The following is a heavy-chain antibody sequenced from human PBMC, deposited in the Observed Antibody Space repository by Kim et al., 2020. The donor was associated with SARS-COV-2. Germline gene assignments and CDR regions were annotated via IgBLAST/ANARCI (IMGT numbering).Heavy chain of an antibody. V-gene: IGHV4-59*13. Sequence: SETLSLTCTVSGGSISSYYWSWIRQPPGKGLEWIGYIYYSGSTNYNPSLKSRFTISVDTSKNQFSLKLSSVTAADTAVYYCARAPRRTGTTTNGRRCYYYYGIDVWGQGTTVTVSS. J-gene: IGHJ6*02. CDR3: ARAPRRTGTTTNGRRCYYYYGIDV. CDR1: GGSISSYY. CDR2: IYYSGST. D-gene: IGHD1-1*01.